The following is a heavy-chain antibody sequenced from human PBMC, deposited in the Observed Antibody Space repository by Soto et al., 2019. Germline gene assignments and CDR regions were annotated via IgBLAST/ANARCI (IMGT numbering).Heavy chain of an antibody. J-gene: IGHJ4*02. CDR1: GYIFTSYY. V-gene: IGHV1-46*01. D-gene: IGHD2-15*01. CDR3: SRVYCSGGSCYGIDY. Sequence: GASVKVSCKASGYIFTSYYIHWVRQAPGQGLEWMGWINPFDGSRMFAQSFQGRVTMTRDTSTSTVYMEVSSLRSEDTAVYYCSRVYCSGGSCYGIDYWGQGTLVTVSS. CDR2: INPFDGSR.